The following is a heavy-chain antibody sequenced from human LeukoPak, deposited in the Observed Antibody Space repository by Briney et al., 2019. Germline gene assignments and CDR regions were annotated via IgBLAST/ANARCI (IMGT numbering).Heavy chain of an antibody. Sequence: ASVKVSCKASGYTFTSYDINWVLQATGQGLEWMGWMSPNSGNTGYAQKFQGRVTMTRNTSISTAYMELSSLRSEDTAVYYCARTRGAAANLRDYWGQGTLVTVSS. J-gene: IGHJ4*02. CDR1: GYTFTSYD. CDR3: ARTRGAAANLRDY. V-gene: IGHV1-8*01. CDR2: MSPNSGNT. D-gene: IGHD6-13*01.